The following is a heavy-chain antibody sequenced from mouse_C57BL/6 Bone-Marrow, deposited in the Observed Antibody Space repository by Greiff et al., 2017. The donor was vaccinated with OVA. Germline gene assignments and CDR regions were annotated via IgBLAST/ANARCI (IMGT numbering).Heavy chain of an antibody. CDR2: IDPSDSET. J-gene: IGHJ2*01. D-gene: IGHD1-1*01. CDR3: ARVGIPGRWYFDY. Sequence: QVQLKQSGAELVRPGSSVKLSCKASGYTFTSYWMHWVKQRPIQGLEWIGNIDPSDSETHYNQKFKDKATLTVDKSSSTAYMQLSSLTSEDSAVYYCARVGIPGRWYFDYWGQGTTLTVSS. V-gene: IGHV1-52*01. CDR1: GYTFTSYW.